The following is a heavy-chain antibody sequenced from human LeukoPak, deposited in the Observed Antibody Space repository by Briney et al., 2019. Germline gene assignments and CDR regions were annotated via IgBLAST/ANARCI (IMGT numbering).Heavy chain of an antibody. CDR1: GFTFSSYG. J-gene: IGHJ4*02. Sequence: GGTLRLSCAASGFTFSSYGMSWVRQAPGKGLEWVSAISGSGGSTYYADSVKGRFTISRDNSMNTLYLQMNSLRPEDTAVYYCAKQGLVPATAGDWGQGTLVTVSS. V-gene: IGHV3-23*01. D-gene: IGHD2-2*01. CDR3: AKQGLVPATAGD. CDR2: ISGSGGST.